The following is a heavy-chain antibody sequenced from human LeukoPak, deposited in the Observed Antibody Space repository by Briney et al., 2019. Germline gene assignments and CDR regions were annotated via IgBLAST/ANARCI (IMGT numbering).Heavy chain of an antibody. J-gene: IGHJ4*02. CDR3: ARDLEVGDYLTPRDY. D-gene: IGHD1-26*01. V-gene: IGHV7-4-1*02. CDR1: GYTFSSYA. Sequence: ASVKVSCKASGYTFSSYAMNWVRQAPGQGLEWMGWINTNTGNPTYAQGFTGRFVFSLDTSVSTAYLQISSLKAEDTAVYYCARDLEVGDYLTPRDYWGQGTLVTVSS. CDR2: INTNTGNP.